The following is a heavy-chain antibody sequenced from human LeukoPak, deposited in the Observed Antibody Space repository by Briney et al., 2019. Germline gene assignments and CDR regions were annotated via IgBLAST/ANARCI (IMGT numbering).Heavy chain of an antibody. CDR3: ARGTVRKDYDFWSGYSHYYYYMDV. V-gene: IGHV1-8*01. CDR2: MNPNSGNT. D-gene: IGHD3-3*01. CDR1: GYTFTSYD. J-gene: IGHJ6*03. Sequence: ASVKVSCKASGYTFTSYDINWVRQATGQGLEWMGWMNPNSGNTGYAQKFQGRVTMTRNTSISTAYMELSSLRSEDTAVYYCARGTVRKDYDFWSGYSHYYYYMDVWGKGTTVTVSS.